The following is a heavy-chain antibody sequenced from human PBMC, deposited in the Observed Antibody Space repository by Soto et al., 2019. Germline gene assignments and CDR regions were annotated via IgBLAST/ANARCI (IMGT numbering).Heavy chain of an antibody. CDR3: TTEMRHTSGWYGAFDI. CDR1: GFTFSNAW. V-gene: IGHV3-15*01. D-gene: IGHD6-19*01. Sequence: EVQLVESGGGLVQPGGSLRLSCAASGFTFSNAWMSWVRQAPGKGLEWVGRFKSKGDGGAVDYPAPVKGRFTISRDESKNTVYLQMNSLNTEVTAVYFCTTEMRHTSGWYGAFDIWGQGTTVTVSS. J-gene: IGHJ3*02. CDR2: FKSKGDGGAV.